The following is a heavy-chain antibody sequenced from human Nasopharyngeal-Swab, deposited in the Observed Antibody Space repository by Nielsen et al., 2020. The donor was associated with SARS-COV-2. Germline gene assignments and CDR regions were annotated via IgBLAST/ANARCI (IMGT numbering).Heavy chain of an antibody. J-gene: IGHJ4*02. Sequence: PGKGLEWMGFIHQSGSTTYSPSLKSRLTMSVDTSKNQFSLKLTSVTAADTALYYCARERTAPGILYYFDYWGQGTPVTVSS. CDR3: ARERTAPGILYYFDY. D-gene: IGHD3-10*01. CDR2: IHQSGST. V-gene: IGHV4-30-2*05.